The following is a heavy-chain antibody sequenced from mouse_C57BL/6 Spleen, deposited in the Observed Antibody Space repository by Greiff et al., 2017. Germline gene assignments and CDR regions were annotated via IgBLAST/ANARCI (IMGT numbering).Heavy chain of an antibody. V-gene: IGHV1-53*01. D-gene: IGHD2-4*01. CDR2: INPSNGGT. CDR3: AREGYDYDGWFAY. J-gene: IGHJ3*01. Sequence: VQLQQPGTELVKPGASVKLSCKASGYTFTSYWLHWVKQRPGQGLEWIGNINPSNGGTNYNEKFKSKATLTVDKSSSTAYMQLSSLTSEDSAVYYCAREGYDYDGWFAYWGQGTLVTVSA. CDR1: GYTFTSYW.